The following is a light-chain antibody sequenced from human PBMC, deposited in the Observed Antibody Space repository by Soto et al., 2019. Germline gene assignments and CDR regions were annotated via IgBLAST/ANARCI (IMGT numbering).Light chain of an antibody. V-gene: IGKV3-15*01. J-gene: IGKJ4*01. CDR1: QSVSSN. Sequence: EIVMTQSPATLSVSPGERATLSCRASQSVSSNLAWYQQKPGQAPRLLLYGASTRATGIPARFSGSGYGTAFTLTLSSLQSEAFAVYYCQQYNNWPPLTFGGGNKGEIQ. CDR3: QQYNNWPPLT. CDR2: GAS.